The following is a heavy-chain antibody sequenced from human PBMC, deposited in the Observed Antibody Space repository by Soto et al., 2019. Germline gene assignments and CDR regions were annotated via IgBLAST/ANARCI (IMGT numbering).Heavy chain of an antibody. CDR2: ISGSGGST. CDR3: AKGLSTMIVVAPRYFDL. J-gene: IGHJ2*01. Sequence: EVQLLESGGGLVQPGGSLRLSCAASGFTFSSYAMSWVRQAPGKGLEWVSAISGSGGSTYYADSVKGRFTISRDNPKNTLYLHMNSLRAEDTAVYYCAKGLSTMIVVAPRYFDLWGRGTLVTVSS. V-gene: IGHV3-23*01. D-gene: IGHD3-22*01. CDR1: GFTFSSYA.